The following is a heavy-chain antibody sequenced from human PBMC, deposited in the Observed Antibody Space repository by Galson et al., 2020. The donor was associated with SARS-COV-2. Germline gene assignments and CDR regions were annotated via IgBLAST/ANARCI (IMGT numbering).Heavy chain of an antibody. CDR3: AKGLRYFDQ. V-gene: IGHV3-23*01. CDR1: GFTFSIYA. D-gene: IGHD3-9*01. Sequence: GESLKISCAASGFTFSIYAMTWVRQAPGKGLEWVSSIGGIDGSTTYADSVKGRFTISRDNSKNTLYLQMDTLRADDTAVYYCAKGLRYFDQWGQGTLVSVSS. J-gene: IGHJ4*02. CDR2: IGGIDGST.